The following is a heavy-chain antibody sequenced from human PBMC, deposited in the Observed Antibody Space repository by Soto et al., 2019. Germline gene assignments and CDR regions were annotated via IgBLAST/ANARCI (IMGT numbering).Heavy chain of an antibody. V-gene: IGHV4-4*02. CDR2: IYHSGST. D-gene: IGHD3-10*01. J-gene: IGHJ4*02. CDR3: ARVVQGIDY. CDR1: GGSISMNW. Sequence: SETLSLTCAVSGGSISMNWWSWVRQPPGKGLEWIGEIYHSGSTNYNPSLKGRVTISVDKSKNQFSLKLSSVTAADTAVYYCARVVQGIDYWGQGTLVTVSS.